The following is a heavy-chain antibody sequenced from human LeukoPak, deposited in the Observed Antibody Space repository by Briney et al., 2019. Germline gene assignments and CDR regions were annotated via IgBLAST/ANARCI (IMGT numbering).Heavy chain of an antibody. CDR2: ISYDGSNK. CDR3: AKPPVSCSSTSCYQAS. D-gene: IGHD2-2*01. V-gene: IGHV3-30*18. J-gene: IGHJ5*02. Sequence: GGSLRLSCAASGFTFNDYGMHWVRQAPGKGLEWVAIISYDGSNKYYTDSVMGRFTISRDNSKSTLYLQMNSLRVDDTAVYYCAKPPVSCSSTSCYQASWGRRTLVIVSS. CDR1: GFTFNDYG.